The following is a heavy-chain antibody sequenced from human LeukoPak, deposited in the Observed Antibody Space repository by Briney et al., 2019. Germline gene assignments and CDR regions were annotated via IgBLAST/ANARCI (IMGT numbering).Heavy chain of an antibody. V-gene: IGHV3-73*01. J-gene: IGHJ4*02. D-gene: IGHD2-8*01. CDR3: TRRDDIVLVVPYDY. Sequence: GGSLRLSCAASGFTFSDSAIHWVRQASGKGLEWVGRIRSKGNSYATAYGASVKGRFTLSRDDSKNTAYLQMNSLKSEDTAVYYCTRRDDIVLVVPYDYWGQGTLVTVSS. CDR1: GFTFSDSA. CDR2: IRSKGNSYAT.